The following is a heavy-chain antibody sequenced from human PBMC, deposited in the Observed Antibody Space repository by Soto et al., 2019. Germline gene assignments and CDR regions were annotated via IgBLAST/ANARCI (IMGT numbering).Heavy chain of an antibody. Sequence: KPWETLSLTCTVSGGSISSGDYYWSWIRQPPGKGLEWIGYIYYSGSTYYNPSLKSRVTISVDTSKNQFSLKLSSVTAADTAVYYCARERPRQLAGGNYYGMDVWGQGTTVTVSS. CDR2: IYYSGST. J-gene: IGHJ6*02. D-gene: IGHD6-6*01. CDR3: ARERPRQLAGGNYYGMDV. V-gene: IGHV4-30-4*01. CDR1: GGSISSGDYY.